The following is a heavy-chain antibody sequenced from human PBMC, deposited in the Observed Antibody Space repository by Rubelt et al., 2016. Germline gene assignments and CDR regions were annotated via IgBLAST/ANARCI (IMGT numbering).Heavy chain of an antibody. CDR1: GGSISSYY. V-gene: IGHV4-4*07. J-gene: IGHJ4*02. CDR2: IHNSGSN. Sequence: QVQLQESGPGLVKPSETLSLTCTVSGGSISSYYWSWIRQPAGKGLEWIGPIHNSGSNNYNAARKSRVTMSVDTSKNQWSLKLRSVTAADTAVYHCARDRGSSSWYGVDYWGQGTLVTVSS. CDR3: ARDRGSSSWYGVDY. D-gene: IGHD6-13*01.